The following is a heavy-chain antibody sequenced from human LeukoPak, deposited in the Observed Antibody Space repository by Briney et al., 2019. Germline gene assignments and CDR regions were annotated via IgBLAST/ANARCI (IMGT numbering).Heavy chain of an antibody. D-gene: IGHD2-15*01. Sequence: PWGSLRLSCAASGFTFSSYAMSWVRQAPGKGLEWVSAISGSGGSTYYADSVKGRFTISRDNSKNTLYLQMNSLRAEDTAVYYCAKNRNGDCSGGSCYGTRYYFDYWGQGTLVTVSS. CDR3: AKNRNGDCSGGSCYGTRYYFDY. CDR1: GFTFSSYA. CDR2: ISGSGGST. V-gene: IGHV3-23*01. J-gene: IGHJ4*02.